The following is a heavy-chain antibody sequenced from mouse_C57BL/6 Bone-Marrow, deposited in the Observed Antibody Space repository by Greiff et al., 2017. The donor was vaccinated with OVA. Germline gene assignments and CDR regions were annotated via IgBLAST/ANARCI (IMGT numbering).Heavy chain of an antibody. J-gene: IGHJ1*03. D-gene: IGHD1-1*01. V-gene: IGHV5-6*01. CDR2: ISSGGSYT. CDR1: GFTFSSYG. Sequence: EVQGVESGGDLVKPGGSLKLSCAASGFTFSSYGMSWVRQTPDKRLEWVATISSGGSYTYYPDSVKGRFTISRDNAKNTLYLQMSSLKSEDTAMYYCARHPVVAVLTRYFDVWGTGTTVTVSS. CDR3: ARHPVVAVLTRYFDV.